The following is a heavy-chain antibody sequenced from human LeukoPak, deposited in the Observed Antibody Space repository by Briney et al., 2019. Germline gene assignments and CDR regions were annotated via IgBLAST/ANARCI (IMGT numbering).Heavy chain of an antibody. J-gene: IGHJ4*02. CDR3: TRIGDGYPY. Sequence: ASVTVSFKASGYIFTAYYLHWVRQAPGQGPEWMGWINADSGDTNYARKFQGRVTMTRDTSITTVYMELSSLTSDDTAVYYCTRIGDGYPYWGQGSLVTVSS. CDR2: INADSGDT. CDR1: GYIFTAYY. D-gene: IGHD5-24*01. V-gene: IGHV1-2*02.